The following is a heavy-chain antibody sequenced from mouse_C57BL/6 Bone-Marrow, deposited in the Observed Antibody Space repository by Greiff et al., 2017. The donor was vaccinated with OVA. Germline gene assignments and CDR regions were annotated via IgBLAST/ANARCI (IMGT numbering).Heavy chain of an antibody. J-gene: IGHJ2*01. CDR2: INPYNGGT. Sequence: EVQLQQSGPVLVKPGASVKMSCKASGYTFTDYYMNWVKQSHGKSLEWIGVINPYNGGTSYNQKFKGKATLTVDKSSSTAYMELNSLTSEDSAVYYCARRAYSNYVFDYWGQGSTLTVSS. CDR1: GYTFTDYY. CDR3: ARRAYSNYVFDY. D-gene: IGHD2-5*01. V-gene: IGHV1-19*01.